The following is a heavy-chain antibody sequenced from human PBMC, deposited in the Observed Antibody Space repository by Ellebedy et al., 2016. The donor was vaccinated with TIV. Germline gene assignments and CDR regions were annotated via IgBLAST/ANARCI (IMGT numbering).Heavy chain of an antibody. CDR3: ARDIPRYYDSLFLFDY. Sequence: ASVKVSCKASGGTFSSYAISWVRQAPGQGLEWMGWISAYNGNTNYAQKLQGRVTMTTDTSTSTAYMELRSLRSDDTAVYYCARDIPRYYDSLFLFDYWGQGTLVTVSS. CDR2: ISAYNGNT. CDR1: GGTFSSYA. V-gene: IGHV1-18*01. D-gene: IGHD3-22*01. J-gene: IGHJ4*02.